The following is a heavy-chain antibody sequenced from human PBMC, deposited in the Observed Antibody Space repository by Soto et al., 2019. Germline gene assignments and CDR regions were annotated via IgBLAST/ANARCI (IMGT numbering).Heavy chain of an antibody. CDR1: GGSLSSYY. J-gene: IGHJ5*02. V-gene: IGHV4-4*07. D-gene: IGHD3-3*01. Sequence: SETLSLTCTVSGGSLSSYYWSWIRQPAGKGLEWIGRIYTSGSTNYNPSLKSRVTMSVDTSKNQFSLKLSSVTAADTAVYYCAREREPDSWSGYDKGPWFDPWGQGTLVTVSS. CDR2: IYTSGST. CDR3: AREREPDSWSGYDKGPWFDP.